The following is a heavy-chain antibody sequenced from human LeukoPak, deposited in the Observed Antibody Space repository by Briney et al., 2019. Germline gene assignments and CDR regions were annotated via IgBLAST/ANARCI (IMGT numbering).Heavy chain of an antibody. V-gene: IGHV3-30*04. CDR1: GFTFSNYA. CDR2: ISYDGSNK. D-gene: IGHD3-22*01. Sequence: PGGSLRLSCAASGFTFSNYAMHWVRQAPGKGLEWVAVISYDGSNKYYADSVKGRFTISRDNSKNTLYLQMNSLRAEDTAVYYCARGHLYDSSGYPSYWGQGTLVTVSS. CDR3: ARGHLYDSSGYPSY. J-gene: IGHJ4*02.